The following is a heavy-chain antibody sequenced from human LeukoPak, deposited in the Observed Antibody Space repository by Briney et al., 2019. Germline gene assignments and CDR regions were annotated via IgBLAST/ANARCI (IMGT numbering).Heavy chain of an antibody. CDR2: IYYSGST. D-gene: IGHD2-15*01. J-gene: IGHJ4*02. CDR1: GGSLSSSSYY. V-gene: IGHV4-39*01. Sequence: SETLSLTCTVSGGSLSSSSYYWGWIRQPPGKGLEWIGSIYYSGSTYYNPSLKSRVTISVDTSKNRFSLKLSSVTAADTAVYYCARRGPGKYFDYWGQGTLVTVSS. CDR3: ARRGPGKYFDY.